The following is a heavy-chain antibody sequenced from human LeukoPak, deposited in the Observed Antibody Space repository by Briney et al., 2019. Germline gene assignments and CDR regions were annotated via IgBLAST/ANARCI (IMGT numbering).Heavy chain of an antibody. V-gene: IGHV1-69*16. J-gene: IGHJ6*03. D-gene: IGHD3-3*01. Sequence: SVKVSCKASGGTFSSYTISWVRQAPGQGLEWMGRIIPILGIANYAQKFQGRVTITTDESTSTAYMELSSLRSEDTAVYYCARVPTIFGVVIESYYYMDVWGKGTTVTVSS. CDR2: IIPILGIA. CDR3: ARVPTIFGVVIESYYYMDV. CDR1: GGTFSSYT.